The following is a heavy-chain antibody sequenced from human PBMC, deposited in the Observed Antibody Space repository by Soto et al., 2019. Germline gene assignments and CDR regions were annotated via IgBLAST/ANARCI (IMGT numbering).Heavy chain of an antibody. CDR2: IIPILGIA. V-gene: IGHV1-69*02. CDR1: GGTFSSYT. D-gene: IGHD3-9*01. J-gene: IGHJ4*02. CDR3: ASSYRGFFDSPFQDPYYFDY. Sequence: QVQLVQSGAEVKKPGSSVKVSCKASGGTFSSYTISWVRQAPGQGLEWMGRIIPILGIANYAQKFQGRVTITADKSTSTAYMELSSLRSEDTAVYYCASSYRGFFDSPFQDPYYFDYWGQGTLVTVSS.